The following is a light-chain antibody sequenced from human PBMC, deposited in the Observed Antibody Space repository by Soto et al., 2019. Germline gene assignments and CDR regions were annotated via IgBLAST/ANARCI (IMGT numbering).Light chain of an antibody. CDR3: SSYAGSNNVV. CDR2: EVS. CDR1: STDVGSYNL. V-gene: IGLV2-8*01. Sequence: QSALTQPASVSGSPGQSITISYTGTSTDVGSYNLVSWYQQHPGKAPKLMIYEVSKRPSGVPDRFSGSKSGNTASLTVSGLQAEDEADYYCSSYAGSNNVVFGGGTKLTVL. J-gene: IGLJ2*01.